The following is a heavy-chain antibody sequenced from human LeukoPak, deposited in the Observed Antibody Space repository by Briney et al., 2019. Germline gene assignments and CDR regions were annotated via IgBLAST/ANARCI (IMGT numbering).Heavy chain of an antibody. D-gene: IGHD2-21*01. CDR3: ARTYCGGECYFSHWFDT. J-gene: IGHJ5*02. CDR1: GYSFTSYL. V-gene: IGHV5-51*01. CDR2: IYPVDSDT. Sequence: PGESLKISCEGSGYSFTSYLIGWVRQMPGKGLEWMVIIYPVDSDTRYSPSFQGQFTISADKSITTSYLQWRRLKASGTAMYYCARTYCGGECYFSHWFDTWGQGTLVTVS.